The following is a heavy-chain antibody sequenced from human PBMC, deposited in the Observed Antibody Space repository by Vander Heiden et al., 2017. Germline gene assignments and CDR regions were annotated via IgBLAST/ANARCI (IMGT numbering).Heavy chain of an antibody. CDR1: GYTFTSYY. J-gene: IGHJ6*02. CDR3: ARDRVRMVRGRNYYGMDV. Sequence: QVQLVQSGAEVKKPGASVQVSCKASGYTFTSYYMHWVRQAPGQVLEWMGISNPSGGSTSYAQKFQGRVTMTRDTSTSTVYMELSSLRAEDTAVYYCARDRVRMVRGRNYYGMDVWGQGTTVTVSS. D-gene: IGHD3-10*01. V-gene: IGHV1-46*01. CDR2: SNPSGGST.